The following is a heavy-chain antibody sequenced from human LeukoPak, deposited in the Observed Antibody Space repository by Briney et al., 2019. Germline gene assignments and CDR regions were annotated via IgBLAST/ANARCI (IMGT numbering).Heavy chain of an antibody. CDR2: VYYSGST. Sequence: SETLSLTCTVSSGSISTSNYYWGWVRQPPGKGLEWIGNVYYSGSTYYNPSLKSRVTISVDTSKNQFSLKLSSVTASDTAIYYCASTKLGYAGGWHWGQGTLVTVSS. J-gene: IGHJ4*02. V-gene: IGHV4-39*01. CDR1: SGSISTSNYY. D-gene: IGHD6-19*01. CDR3: ASTKLGYAGGWH.